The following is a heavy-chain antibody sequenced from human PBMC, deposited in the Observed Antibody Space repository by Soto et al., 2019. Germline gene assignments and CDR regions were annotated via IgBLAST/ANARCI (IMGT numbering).Heavy chain of an antibody. CDR2: ISGSGGST. CDR1: GFTFSSYA. J-gene: IGHJ4*02. D-gene: IGHD3-22*01. CDR3: AKDRSQDTMIVVVIMDY. Sequence: PGGSLRLSCAASGFTFSSYAMSWVRQAPGKGLEWVSSISGSGGSTYYADSVKGRFTISRDNSKNTLYLQMNSLRAEDTAVYYCAKDRSQDTMIVVVIMDYWGQGTLVTVSS. V-gene: IGHV3-23*01.